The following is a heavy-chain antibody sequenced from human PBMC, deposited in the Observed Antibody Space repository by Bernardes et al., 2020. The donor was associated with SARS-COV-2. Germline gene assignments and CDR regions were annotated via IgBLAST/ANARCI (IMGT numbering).Heavy chain of an antibody. D-gene: IGHD4-4*01. CDR3: VKDYFWYSSCCLDR. J-gene: IGHJ5*02. CDR2: ISSNGGRT. CDR1: GFTFSSHA. Sequence: GGSLRLSCLASGFTFSSHAIHWVRQAPGKGLEYVSAISSNGGRTYYADSVKGRFTISRDNSKNTLYLHMSRLRGEDTAVYYCVKDYFWYSSCCLDRWGQGTLITVS. V-gene: IGHV3-64D*06.